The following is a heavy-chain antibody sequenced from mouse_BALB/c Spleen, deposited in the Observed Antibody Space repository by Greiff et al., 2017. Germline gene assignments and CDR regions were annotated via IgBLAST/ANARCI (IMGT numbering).Heavy chain of an antibody. J-gene: IGHJ3*01. D-gene: IGHD2-14*01. V-gene: IGHV3-8*02. CDR1: GDSITSGY. CDR3: ARYNYRYDEAWFAY. CDR2: ISYSGST. Sequence: EVQGGESGPSLVKSSQTLSLTCSVTGDSITSGYWNWIRKIPGNKLEYMGYISYSGSTYYNPSLKSRISITRDTSKNQYYLQLNSVTTEDTATYYCARYNYRYDEAWFAYWGQGTLVTVSA.